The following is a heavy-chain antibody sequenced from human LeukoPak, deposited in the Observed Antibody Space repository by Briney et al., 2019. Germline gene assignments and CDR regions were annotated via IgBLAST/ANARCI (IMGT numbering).Heavy chain of an antibody. CDR3: ARDLNHGFNYYYYGLEV. CDR2: IYFSGNT. D-gene: IGHD3-9*01. J-gene: IGHJ6*02. Sequence: SETLSLTCTVSGDSINSYYWSWIRQPPGKGLEWIGYIYFSGNTKYNPSLKNRVTISVDRSKSQFYLTLRSVTAADTAVYYCARDLNHGFNYYYYGLEVWGRGTTVTVSS. CDR1: GDSINSYY. V-gene: IGHV4-59*01.